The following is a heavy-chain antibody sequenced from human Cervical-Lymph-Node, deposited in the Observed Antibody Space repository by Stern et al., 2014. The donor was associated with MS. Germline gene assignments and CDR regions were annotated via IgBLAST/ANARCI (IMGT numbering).Heavy chain of an antibody. Sequence: VQLVESGGGLVQPGGSLRLSCVISGFTVHSNYMTWARQAPGKGLECVSVIDSGGSTYYADSVKGRFTISRDNSKNTLFLQMNSLRPEDTAVYFCARGWLASWGQGTLVTVSS. CDR2: IDSGGST. J-gene: IGHJ5*02. CDR1: GFTVHSNY. D-gene: IGHD6-19*01. CDR3: ARGWLAS. V-gene: IGHV3-66*02.